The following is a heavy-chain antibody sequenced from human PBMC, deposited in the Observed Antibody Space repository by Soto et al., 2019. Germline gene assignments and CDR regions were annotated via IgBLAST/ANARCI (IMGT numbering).Heavy chain of an antibody. CDR3: ARLVDGYPGY. CDR2: IFPGDSDT. V-gene: IGHV5-51*01. Sequence: GESLKISCNASGYTFTSQWICWVRQKPGIGLEWMGLIFPGDSDTRYSPSFQGQVTISADKSISTAFLQWSSLEASDTAMYYCARLVDGYPGYWGQGTLVTVS. D-gene: IGHD5-12*01. CDR1: GYTFTSQW. J-gene: IGHJ4*02.